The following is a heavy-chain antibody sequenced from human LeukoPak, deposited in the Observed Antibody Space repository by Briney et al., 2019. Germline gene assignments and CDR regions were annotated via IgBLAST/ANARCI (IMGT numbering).Heavy chain of an antibody. V-gene: IGHV1-2*02. CDR3: ARSPHILTGENFDY. D-gene: IGHD3-9*01. Sequence: ASVKVSCKASGYTFTGYYMHWVRQAPGQGLEWMGWIYPNSGGTKYAQKFQGRVTMTRDTSITTAYMEMSRLRSDDTALYYCARSPHILTGENFDYWGQGTLVTVSS. J-gene: IGHJ4*02. CDR2: IYPNSGGT. CDR1: GYTFTGYY.